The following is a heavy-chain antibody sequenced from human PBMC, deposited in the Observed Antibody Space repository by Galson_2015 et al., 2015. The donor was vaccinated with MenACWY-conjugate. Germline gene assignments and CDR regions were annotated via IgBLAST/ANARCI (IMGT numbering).Heavy chain of an antibody. J-gene: IGHJ6*03. CDR1: GFTFRQYA. Sequence: SLRLSCAVSGFTFRQYAMSWVRPAPGTGLEWDAIISDSGAATHYIDSVKGRFTISRDNSKNTLYLQMSRLRAEDTALYYCAKDVYMDVWGKGTTVSVSS. V-gene: IGHV3-23*01. CDR3: AKDVYMDV. CDR2: ISDSGAAT.